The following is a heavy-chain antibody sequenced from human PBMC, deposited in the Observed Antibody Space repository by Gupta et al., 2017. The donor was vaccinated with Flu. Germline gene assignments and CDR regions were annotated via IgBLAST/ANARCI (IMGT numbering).Heavy chain of an antibody. CDR1: GLTFSSYE. V-gene: IGHV3-48*03. Sequence: EVQLVESGGGLVQPGGSLRLSCAASGLTFSSYEMTWVRQAPGKGLEWFSYIADSSATTKVYADSVKGRFTISRDNAKNSLFLQMNSLGAEDTAVYYCARQLKRCNRGVCRNYFDFWGQGTLVTVSS. D-gene: IGHD2-8*01. CDR3: ARQLKRCNRGVCRNYFDF. CDR2: IADSSATTK. J-gene: IGHJ4*02.